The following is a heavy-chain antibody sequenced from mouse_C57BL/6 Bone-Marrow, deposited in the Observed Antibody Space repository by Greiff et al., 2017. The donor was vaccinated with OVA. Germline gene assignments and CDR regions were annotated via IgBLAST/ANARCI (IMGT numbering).Heavy chain of an antibody. CDR3: AREGDGYYGAY. Sequence: EVQLQESGPGLVKPSQSLSLTCSVTGYSITSGYYWTWIRQFPGNKLEWMGYISYDGSNNYNPSLKNRISITRDTSKNQFFLKLNSVTTEDTATYYCAREGDGYYGAYWGQGTLVTVSA. CDR2: ISYDGSN. J-gene: IGHJ3*01. CDR1: GYSITSGYY. V-gene: IGHV3-6*01. D-gene: IGHD2-3*01.